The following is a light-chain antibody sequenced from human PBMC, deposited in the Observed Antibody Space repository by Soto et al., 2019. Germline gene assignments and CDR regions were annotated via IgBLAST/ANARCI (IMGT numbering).Light chain of an antibody. V-gene: IGLV1-44*01. CDR2: SNS. CDR1: SSNIGSNP. J-gene: IGLJ3*02. CDR3: ATWDDSPNIWM. Sequence: QSALAQPPSVSGTPGQGVTISCSGSSSNIGSNPVNWYQHLPGTAPKLLIYSNSQRPSGVPDRFSGSKSGTSASLAISGLQSEDESDYYCATWDDSPNIWMFGGGTQLTVL.